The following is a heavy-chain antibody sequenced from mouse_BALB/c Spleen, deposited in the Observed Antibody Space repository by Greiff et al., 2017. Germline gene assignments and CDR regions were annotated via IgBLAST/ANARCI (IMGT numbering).Heavy chain of an antibody. J-gene: IGHJ3*01. CDR3: AREGDYDYDVVPFAY. V-gene: IGHV1-18*01. Sequence: EVKLEESGPELVKPGASMKISCKASGYSFTGYTMNWVKQSHGKNLEWIGLINPYNGGTSYNQKFKGKATLTVDKSSSTAYMELLSLTSEDSAVYYCAREGDYDYDVVPFAYWGQGTLVTVSA. D-gene: IGHD2-4*01. CDR1: GYSFTGYT. CDR2: INPYNGGT.